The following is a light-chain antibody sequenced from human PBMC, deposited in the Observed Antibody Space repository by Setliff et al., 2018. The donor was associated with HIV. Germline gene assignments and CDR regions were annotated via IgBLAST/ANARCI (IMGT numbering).Light chain of an antibody. CDR2: DVS. CDR1: SSDIAKYTY. V-gene: IGLV2-14*03. CDR3: SSYAGSNDLV. J-gene: IGLJ2*01. Sequence: QSALAQPASVSGSPGQSITISCTGTSSDIAKYTYVSWYQQYPGKAPKLIIYDVSDRPSGVSDRFSASKSGNTASLTVSGLQAEDEADYYCSSYAGSNDLVFGGGTKVTVL.